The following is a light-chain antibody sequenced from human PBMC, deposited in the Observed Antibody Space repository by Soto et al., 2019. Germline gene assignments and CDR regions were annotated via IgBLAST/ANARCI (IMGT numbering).Light chain of an antibody. Sequence: QSVLTQPASVSGSPGQSITISCTGTSSDVGGYNYVYWYQQHPGKAPKLMIHDVSDRPSGVSNRFSGSKSGNTASLTISGLQAEDEADYYCNSYTRSSPYVFGTGTKLTVL. CDR1: SSDVGGYNY. V-gene: IGLV2-14*03. J-gene: IGLJ1*01. CDR2: DVS. CDR3: NSYTRSSPYV.